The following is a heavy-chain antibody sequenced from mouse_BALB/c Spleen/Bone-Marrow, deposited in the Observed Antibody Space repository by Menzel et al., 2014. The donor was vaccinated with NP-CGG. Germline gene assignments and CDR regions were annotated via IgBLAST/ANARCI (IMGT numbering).Heavy chain of an antibody. D-gene: IGHD2-14*01. CDR3: ARSGKVRNAMDY. Sequence: VQLQQSGAKLVRPGVSVKISCKGSGYTFTDHAMHWAKRSHAKSLEWIGLISGYYGDAIYNQKFKGKATMTVDKSSSTAYMELARLTSEDSAIYYCARSGKVRNAMDYWGQGTSVTVSS. V-gene: IGHV1S137*01. CDR2: ISGYYGDA. J-gene: IGHJ4*01. CDR1: GYTFTDHA.